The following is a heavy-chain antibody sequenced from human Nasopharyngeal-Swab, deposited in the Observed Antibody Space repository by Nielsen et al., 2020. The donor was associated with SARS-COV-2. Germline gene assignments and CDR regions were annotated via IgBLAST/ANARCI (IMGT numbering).Heavy chain of an antibody. V-gene: IGHV2-5*01. CDR2: IYWHDDK. CDR1: GFSLSTSGVG. D-gene: IGHD3-16*02. Sequence: SGPTLVKPTQTLTLTCTFSGFSLSTSGVGVGWIRQPPGKALEWLALIYWHDDKRYSPSLKSRLTITKDTSKNQVVLTMTNMDPVDTATYYCAHSRMITFGGVIVKGFENFDYWGQGTLVTVSS. J-gene: IGHJ4*02. CDR3: AHSRMITFGGVIVKGFENFDY.